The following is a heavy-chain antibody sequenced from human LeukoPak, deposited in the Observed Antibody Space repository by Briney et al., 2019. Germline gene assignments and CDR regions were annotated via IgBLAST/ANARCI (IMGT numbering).Heavy chain of an antibody. Sequence: SQTLSLTCAISGDSVSSNSAAWNWIRQSPSRGLEWLGRTYYRSKWYNDYAVSVKSRITINPDTSKNQFSLQLNSVTPEDTAVYYCARDRPTDIVLMVYATGMDVWDQGTTVTVSS. V-gene: IGHV6-1*01. CDR2: TYYRSKWYN. J-gene: IGHJ6*02. CDR3: ARDRPTDIVLMVYATGMDV. D-gene: IGHD2-8*01. CDR1: GDSVSSNSAA.